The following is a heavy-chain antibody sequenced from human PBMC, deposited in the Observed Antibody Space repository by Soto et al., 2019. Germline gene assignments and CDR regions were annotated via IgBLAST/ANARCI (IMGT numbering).Heavy chain of an antibody. CDR3: VSDGDVCSGSDCFRHFKH. D-gene: IGHD5-12*01. Sequence: GGSLRLSCAASGFTFGGITMNWVRQAPGKGLEWVSSIGSSATYIYYVDSVKGRFTISRDNTKNSLCLQMTNLRAEDTAIYYCVSDGDVCSGSDCFRHFKHWGRGTRVTVSS. J-gene: IGHJ1*01. V-gene: IGHV3-21*04. CDR1: GFTFGGIT. CDR2: IGSSATYI.